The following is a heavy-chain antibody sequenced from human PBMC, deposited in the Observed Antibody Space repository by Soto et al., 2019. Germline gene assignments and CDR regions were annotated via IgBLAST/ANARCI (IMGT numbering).Heavy chain of an antibody. CDR2: ISGSGGST. J-gene: IGHJ6*03. D-gene: IGHD3-10*01. CDR3: AQSGAMVRGVYNKGYYYYYMDV. Sequence: GGSLRLSCAASGFTFSSYAMSWVRQAPGKGLEWVSAISGSGGSTYYADSVKGRFTISRDNSKNTLYLQMNSLRAEDTAVYYCAQSGAMVRGVYNKGYYYYYMDVWGKGTTVTVSS. V-gene: IGHV3-23*01. CDR1: GFTFSSYA.